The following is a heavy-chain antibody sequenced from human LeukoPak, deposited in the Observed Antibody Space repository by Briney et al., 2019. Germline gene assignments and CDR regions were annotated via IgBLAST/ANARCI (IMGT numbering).Heavy chain of an antibody. D-gene: IGHD5-18*01. CDR2: ISGNGGST. V-gene: IGHV3-23*01. CDR3: ARNLVHLWNVFDF. CDR1: RFTFSTYA. J-gene: IGHJ3*01. Sequence: GSLRLSCAASRFTFSTYAMSWVRQAPGKGLEWVSAISGNGGSTYYADSVKGRFTISRDNSKNTLFLQMNSLRAEDTAVYHCARNLVHLWNVFDFWGLGTMVTVSS.